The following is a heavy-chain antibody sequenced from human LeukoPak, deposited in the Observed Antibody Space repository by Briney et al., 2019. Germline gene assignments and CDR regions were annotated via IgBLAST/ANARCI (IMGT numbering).Heavy chain of an antibody. CDR2: INSDGSST. V-gene: IGHV3-74*01. Sequence: GGSLRLSCAASGFTFSSYWVHWVRQAPGKGLVWVSRINSDGSSTSYADSVKGGFTISRDNAKNTLYLQMNSLRAEDTAVYYCARENSSGWYDWFDPWGQGTLVTVSS. D-gene: IGHD6-19*01. J-gene: IGHJ5*02. CDR3: ARENSSGWYDWFDP. CDR1: GFTFSSYW.